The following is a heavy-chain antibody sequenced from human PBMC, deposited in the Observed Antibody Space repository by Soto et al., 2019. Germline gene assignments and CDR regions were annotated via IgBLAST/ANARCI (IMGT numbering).Heavy chain of an antibody. V-gene: IGHV4-4*02. CDR3: ARLRITMVRGARGYYYYGMDV. D-gene: IGHD3-10*01. Sequence: SETLSLTCAVSGGSISSSNWWSWVRQPPGKGLEWIGEIYHSGSTNYNPSLKSRVTISVDKSKNQFSLKLSSVTAADTAVYYCARLRITMVRGARGYYYYGMDVWGQGTTVTV. CDR2: IYHSGST. CDR1: GGSISSSNW. J-gene: IGHJ6*02.